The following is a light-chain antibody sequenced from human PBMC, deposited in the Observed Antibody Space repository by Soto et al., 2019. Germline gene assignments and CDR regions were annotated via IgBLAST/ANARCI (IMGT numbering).Light chain of an antibody. V-gene: IGKV1-5*01. CDR1: QSISSW. CDR2: DAS. Sequence: DIQMTQSPSTLSASVGDRVTITCRASQSISSWLAWYQQKPGKAPKLLIYDASSLESGVPSRFRGSGSGTEFTLTIRSLQPDDFATYYCQQYNSYSGAFGQGTKVEIK. J-gene: IGKJ1*01. CDR3: QQYNSYSGA.